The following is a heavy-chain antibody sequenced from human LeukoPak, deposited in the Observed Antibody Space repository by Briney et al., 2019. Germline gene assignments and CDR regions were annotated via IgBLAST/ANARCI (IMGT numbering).Heavy chain of an antibody. CDR1: GYTFTSYG. V-gene: IGHV1-18*01. CDR3: ARFGYSSSWLHFDY. CDR2: ISAYNGNT. Sequence: GSSVKVSCKASGYTFTSYGISWVRQAPGQGLEWMGWISAYNGNTNYAQKLQGRVTMTTDTSTSTAYMELRSLRSDDTAVYYCARFGYSSSWLHFDYWGQGTLVTVSS. D-gene: IGHD6-13*01. J-gene: IGHJ4*02.